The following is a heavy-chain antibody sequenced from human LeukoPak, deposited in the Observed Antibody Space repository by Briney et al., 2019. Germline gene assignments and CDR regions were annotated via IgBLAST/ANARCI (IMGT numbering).Heavy chain of an antibody. J-gene: IGHJ3*02. CDR2: MNPSSGNT. V-gene: IGHV1-8*01. CDR1: GYTFTSYD. D-gene: IGHD2-15*01. Sequence: ASVKVSCKASGYTFTSYDINWVRQATGQGLEWMGWMNPSSGNTGYAQKFQGRVTMTRNTSISTAYMELSSLRSEDTAVYYCARGYCSGGSCYVGDAFDIWGQGTMVTVSS. CDR3: ARGYCSGGSCYVGDAFDI.